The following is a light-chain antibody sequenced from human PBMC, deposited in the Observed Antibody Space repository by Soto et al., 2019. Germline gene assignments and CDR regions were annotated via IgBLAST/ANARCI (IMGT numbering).Light chain of an antibody. V-gene: IGKV3-11*01. J-gene: IGKJ1*01. CDR1: QSVSSY. Sequence: EIVLTQSPATLSLSPGERGTLSCRVSQSVSSYLAWYQQKPGQAPRLLIYDASNRATGIPARFSGSGSGTDFTLTISSLEPEDFAVYYCQQRSNWPRTFGQGTKVDIK. CDR3: QQRSNWPRT. CDR2: DAS.